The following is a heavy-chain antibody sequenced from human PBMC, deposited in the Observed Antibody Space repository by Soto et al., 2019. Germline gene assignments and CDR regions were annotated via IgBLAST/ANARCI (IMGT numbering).Heavy chain of an antibody. J-gene: IGHJ5*01. D-gene: IGHD6-13*01. CDR3: ARERAIAATGIFYS. V-gene: IGHV3-30*04. Sequence: QVQLVESGGGVVQPGGSLRLSCAASGFTFSNFAMHWVRQAPGKGLEWVAATSFDGKNKDYADSVKGRFTISRDKSKKTLFLQMNSLRPEDTAVYYCARERAIAATGIFYSWGQGTLVTVAS. CDR1: GFTFSNFA. CDR2: TSFDGKNK.